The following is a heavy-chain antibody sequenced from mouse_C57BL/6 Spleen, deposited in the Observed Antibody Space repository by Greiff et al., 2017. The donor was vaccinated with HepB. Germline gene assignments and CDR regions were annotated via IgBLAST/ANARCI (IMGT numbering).Heavy chain of an antibody. CDR3: ARGDYDRGYYYAMDY. CDR2: IDPSDSYT. Sequence: VQLQQPGAELVRPGTSVKLSCKASGYTFTSYWMHWVKQRPGQGLEWIGVIDPSDSYTNYNQKFKGKATLTVDTSSSTAYMQRSSLTSEDSAVYYCARGDYDRGYYYAMDYWGQGTSVTVSS. D-gene: IGHD2-4*01. V-gene: IGHV1-59*01. J-gene: IGHJ4*01. CDR1: GYTFTSYW.